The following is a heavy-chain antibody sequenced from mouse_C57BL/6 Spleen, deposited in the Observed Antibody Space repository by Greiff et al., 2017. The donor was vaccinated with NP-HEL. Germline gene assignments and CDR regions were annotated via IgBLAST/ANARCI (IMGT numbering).Heavy chain of an antibody. J-gene: IGHJ4*01. V-gene: IGHV1-55*01. CDR1: GYTFTSYW. CDR3: ARRGNYVSMDY. Sequence: VQLQQPGAELVKPGASVKMSCKASGYTFTSYWITWVKQRPGQGLEWIGDIYPGSGSTNYNEKFKSKATLTVDTSSSTAYLQLSSLTSEDSAVYYCARRGNYVSMDYWGQGTSVTVSS. D-gene: IGHD2-1*01. CDR2: IYPGSGST.